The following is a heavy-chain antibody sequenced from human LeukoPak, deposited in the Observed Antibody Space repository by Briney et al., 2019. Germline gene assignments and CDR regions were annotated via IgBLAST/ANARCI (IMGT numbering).Heavy chain of an antibody. CDR3: ARAQTPIAVAGTGAY. D-gene: IGHD6-19*01. V-gene: IGHV1-69*13. CDR1: GGTFSSYA. CDR2: IIPIFGTA. J-gene: IGHJ4*02. Sequence: ASVKVSCKASGGTFSSYAISWVRQAPGQGLEWMGGIIPIFGTANYAQKFQGRVTITADESTSTAYMELSSLRSEDTAVYYCARAQTPIAVAGTGAYWGRGTLVTVSS.